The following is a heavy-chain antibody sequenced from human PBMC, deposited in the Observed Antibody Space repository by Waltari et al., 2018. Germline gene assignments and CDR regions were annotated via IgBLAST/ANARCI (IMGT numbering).Heavy chain of an antibody. Sequence: EVQLLESWGGLVQPGGSLSLSCTASGFTFRNYDMNWVRQAPGRGLEWVSRLSGSDALTDYADSVKGRFIISRENSKNTLFLQMNSLRAEDTAIYYCAKDLTGWGAFDIWGQGTMVTVSS. CDR1: GFTFRNYD. D-gene: IGHD1-20*01. CDR3: AKDLTGWGAFDI. J-gene: IGHJ3*02. CDR2: LSGSDALT. V-gene: IGHV3-23*01.